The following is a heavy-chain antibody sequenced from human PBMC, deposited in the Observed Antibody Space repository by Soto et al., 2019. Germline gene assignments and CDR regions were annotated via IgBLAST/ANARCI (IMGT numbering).Heavy chain of an antibody. V-gene: IGHV1-69*06. Sequence: QVQLVQSGAEVKKHGSSVKVSCKTSGGTFSSSGITWVRQAPGQGLEWMGGIIPIFNTTNYAQRFQGRVTITADKSTRTAYMELNSLTSEDTAVYYCARDGIRCSSTSCYDYWGQGTLVTVSS. CDR2: IIPIFNTT. D-gene: IGHD2-2*01. CDR3: ARDGIRCSSTSCYDY. CDR1: GGTFSSSG. J-gene: IGHJ4*02.